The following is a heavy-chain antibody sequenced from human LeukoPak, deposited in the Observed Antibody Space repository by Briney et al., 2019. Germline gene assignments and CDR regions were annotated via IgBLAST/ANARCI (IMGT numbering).Heavy chain of an antibody. CDR2: IGGSDGST. CDR1: GLTFSSYA. J-gene: IGHJ4*02. V-gene: IGHV3-23*01. CDR3: ATHHTSRYSHYYFDF. Sequence: GGSLRLSCAASGLTFSSYAMTWVRQAPGKGLEWVSAIGGSDGSTYYADSVKGRFAISRDNSKNTLYLQMNSLRAEDTAVYYCATHHTSRYSHYYFDFWGQGTLVTVSS. D-gene: IGHD2-2*01.